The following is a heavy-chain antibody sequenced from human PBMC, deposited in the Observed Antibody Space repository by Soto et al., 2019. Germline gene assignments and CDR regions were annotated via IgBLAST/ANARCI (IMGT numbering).Heavy chain of an antibody. CDR3: ASLAMGPFDY. Sequence: QVQLVESGGGVVQPGRSLRLSCAASGFTFSSYGMHWVRQAPGKGLEWVAVIWYDGSNKYYADSVKGRFTISRDNSKNTLYLQMNSLRAEDTAVYYCASLAMGPFDYWGQGTLVTVSS. J-gene: IGHJ4*02. CDR2: IWYDGSNK. D-gene: IGHD5-18*01. CDR1: GFTFSSYG. V-gene: IGHV3-33*01.